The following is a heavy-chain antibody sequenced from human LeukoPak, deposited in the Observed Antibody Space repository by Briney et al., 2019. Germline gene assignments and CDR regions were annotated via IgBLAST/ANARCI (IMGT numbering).Heavy chain of an antibody. CDR1: GFTFSRHW. CDR2: IKSDGSAT. V-gene: IGHV3-74*01. J-gene: IGHJ4*02. CDR3: VADPDSGGWSTFDY. Sequence: GGSLRLSCAASGFTFSRHWMHWVRQAPGKGLVWVSRIKSDGSATNYADSVKGRFTISRDNAKNTLYLQMNSPRAEDTAVYYCVADPDSGGWSTFDYWGQGTLVTVSS. D-gene: IGHD6-19*01.